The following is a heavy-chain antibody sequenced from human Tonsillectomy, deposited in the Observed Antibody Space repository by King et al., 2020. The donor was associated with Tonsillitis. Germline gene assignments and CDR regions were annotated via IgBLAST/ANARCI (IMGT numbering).Heavy chain of an antibody. V-gene: IGHV1-46*01. Sequence: VQLVESGAEVKKPGASVKVSCKASGYTFTSYYMHWVRQAPGQGLEWMGIINPSGGSTSYAQKFQGRVTMTRDTSTSTVYMELSSLRYEDTAVYYCARADAIYGSGSYYTDYWGQGTLVTVSS. CDR2: INPSGGST. J-gene: IGHJ4*02. D-gene: IGHD3-10*01. CDR1: GYTFTSYY. CDR3: ARADAIYGSGSYYTDY.